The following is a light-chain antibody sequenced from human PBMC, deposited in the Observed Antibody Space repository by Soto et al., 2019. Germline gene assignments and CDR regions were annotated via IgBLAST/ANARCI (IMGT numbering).Light chain of an antibody. Sequence: DIVMTQSPDSLSVSLGERATINCKSSQPVLHSSNYLAWYQQKAGQPPKLLIYWSSTRESGVPDRFRGSGSGTDFTLTISSLQAEDVAIYYCQQYYTTPVTFGQGTKVEV. V-gene: IGKV4-1*01. J-gene: IGKJ1*01. CDR3: QQYYTTPVT. CDR2: WSS. CDR1: QPVLHSSNY.